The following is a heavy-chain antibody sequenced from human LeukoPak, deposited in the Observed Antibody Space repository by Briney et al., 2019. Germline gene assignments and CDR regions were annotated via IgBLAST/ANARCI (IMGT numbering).Heavy chain of an antibody. D-gene: IGHD3-16*01. CDR3: ARVVSGQQLGY. V-gene: IGHV1-46*01. CDR2: INPTGDTT. Sequence: ASVKVSCKASGYRLTSYYMHWVRQAPGQGLEWMGIINPTGDTTNFAQKFQGRVTMTSDTSTSTVYMELSSLRSEDTAVYYCARVVSGQQLGYWGQGTLVTVSS. J-gene: IGHJ4*02. CDR1: GYRLTSYY.